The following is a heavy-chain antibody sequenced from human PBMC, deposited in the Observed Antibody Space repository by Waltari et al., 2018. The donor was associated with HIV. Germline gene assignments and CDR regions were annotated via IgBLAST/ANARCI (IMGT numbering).Heavy chain of an antibody. CDR1: GFSFGTYA. J-gene: IGHJ6*02. D-gene: IGHD3-3*02. CDR3: ATSLATRPPLIFDYGLDV. CDR2: VVCIVAST. Sequence: VQLLESGGGLVHPGGSLRLSCAVSGFSFGTYAMNWVRQAPGKGVEVVSSVVCIVASTNDSDSVKCRFNIARDNAKTTVYLQMDSLRAEDTAVYYWATSLATRPPLIFDYGLDVWGQGTTVAVSS. V-gene: IGHV3-23*01.